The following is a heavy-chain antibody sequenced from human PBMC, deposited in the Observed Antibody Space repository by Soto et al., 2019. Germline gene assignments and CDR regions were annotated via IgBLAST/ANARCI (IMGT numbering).Heavy chain of an antibody. CDR3: ARDKITGLFDY. CDR2: INHSGST. Sequence: TSETLSLTCTVSGGTISSSSYFWGWIRQPPGTGLEWIEEINHSGSTNYNPSLKSRVTISVDTSKNQFSLKLTSVTAADTAVYYCARDKITGLFDYWGQGTLVTVSS. CDR1: GGTISSSSYF. V-gene: IGHV4-39*07. J-gene: IGHJ4*02. D-gene: IGHD2-8*02.